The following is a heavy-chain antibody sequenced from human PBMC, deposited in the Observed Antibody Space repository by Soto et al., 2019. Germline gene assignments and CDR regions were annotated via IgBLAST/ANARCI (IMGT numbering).Heavy chain of an antibody. D-gene: IGHD3-10*01. J-gene: IGHJ5*02. CDR3: ARVFSGNKEGIDP. V-gene: IGHV4-4*02. Sequence: QVQLQESGPGLVKPWGTLSLTCSVSGASISAGNWWTWVRQPPGMGLEWIGEIFDNDSTNYNPSLKSRVTISIDKSQNQFSLKLTSVTAADTAVYYCARVFSGNKEGIDPWGQGTLVTVSS. CDR1: GASISAGNW. CDR2: IFDNDST.